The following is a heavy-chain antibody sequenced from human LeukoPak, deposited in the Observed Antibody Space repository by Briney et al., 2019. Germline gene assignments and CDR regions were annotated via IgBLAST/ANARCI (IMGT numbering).Heavy chain of an antibody. CDR2: IKSISYGGTI. CDR1: GFNFNDAW. V-gene: IGHV3-15*01. CDR3: TRTWPGNTCYNF. J-gene: IGHJ4*02. D-gene: IGHD3-16*02. Sequence: GGSLRLSCATSGFNFNDAWMNWVRQAPGKGLEWLGRIKSISYGGTIDYAAPVKGRFTISRDDSKNTLYLQMDSLETEDTAIYYCTRTWPGNTCYNFWGQGTLVTVSS.